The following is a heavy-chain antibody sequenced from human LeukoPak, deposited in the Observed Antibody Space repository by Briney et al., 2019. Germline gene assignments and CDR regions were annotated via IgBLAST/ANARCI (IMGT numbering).Heavy chain of an antibody. CDR3: AREGSGILDFDY. CDR1: GYTFTSYY. D-gene: IGHD1-26*01. CDR2: INPSRGST. J-gene: IGHJ4*02. V-gene: IGHV1-46*01. Sequence: ASVKVSCKASGYTFTSYYMNWVRQAPGQGLEWMGVINPSRGSTSYAQKFQGRVTMTRDMSTSAVYMELSSLRSEDTAVYYCAREGSGILDFDYWGQGTLVTVSS.